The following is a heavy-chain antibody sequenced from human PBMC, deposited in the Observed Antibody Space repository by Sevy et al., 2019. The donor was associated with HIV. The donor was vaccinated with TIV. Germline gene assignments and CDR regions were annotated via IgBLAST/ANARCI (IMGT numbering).Heavy chain of an antibody. Sequence: ASVKVSCKASGYTFTSYGISWVRQAPGQGLEWMGWISAYNGNTNYAQKLQGRVTMTTDTSTSTAYMELRSLRSDDTAVHYCARDRRTYYGSGSYSAFDIWGQGTMVTVSS. CDR2: ISAYNGNT. J-gene: IGHJ3*02. V-gene: IGHV1-18*01. CDR1: GYTFTSYG. CDR3: ARDRRTYYGSGSYSAFDI. D-gene: IGHD3-10*01.